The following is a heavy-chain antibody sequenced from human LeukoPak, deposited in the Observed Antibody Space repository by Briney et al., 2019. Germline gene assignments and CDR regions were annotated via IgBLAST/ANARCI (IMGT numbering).Heavy chain of an antibody. V-gene: IGHV1-18*01. D-gene: IGHD3-22*01. CDR2: ISAYNGNT. CDR1: GYTFTSYG. J-gene: IGHJ4*02. CDR3: AREGRPYYYDSSGYYLGY. Sequence: ASVKVSCKASGYTFTSYGISWVRQAPGQGLEWMGWISAYNGNTNYAQKLQGRVTMTTDTSTSTAYMELRSLRSDDTAVYYCAREGRPYYYDSSGYYLGYWGQGTLVTVSS.